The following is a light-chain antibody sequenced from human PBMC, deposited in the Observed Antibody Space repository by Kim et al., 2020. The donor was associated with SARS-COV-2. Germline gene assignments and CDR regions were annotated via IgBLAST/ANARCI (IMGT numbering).Light chain of an antibody. J-gene: IGLJ3*02. CDR2: YDN. V-gene: IGLV3-21*04. CDR1: NIGSKS. CDR3: EVWDSSSDQRV. Sequence: QGKTARCTGGGTNIGSKSVHWYQQKPGQAPVLVIYYDNDRPSGIPERFSGSNSGNTATLTISRVEAGDEADYYCEVWDSSSDQRVFGGGTQLTVL.